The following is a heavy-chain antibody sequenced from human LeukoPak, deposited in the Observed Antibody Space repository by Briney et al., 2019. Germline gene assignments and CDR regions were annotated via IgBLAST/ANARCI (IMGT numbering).Heavy chain of an antibody. Sequence: PSETLSLTCDVSGDCISSGYYWGWIRQPPGKGLEWIGSIDHSGSTTYNPSLKSRVTLSADTSKNQFSLKVRSVTAADTAIYYCGRNSSGWFFDYWGQGTLVTVSS. CDR3: GRNSSGWFFDY. D-gene: IGHD6-19*01. CDR2: IDHSGST. CDR1: GDCISSGYY. J-gene: IGHJ4*02. V-gene: IGHV4-38-2*01.